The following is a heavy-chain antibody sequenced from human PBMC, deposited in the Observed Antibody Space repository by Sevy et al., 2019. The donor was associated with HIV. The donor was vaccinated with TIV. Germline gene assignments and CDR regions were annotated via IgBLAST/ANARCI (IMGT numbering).Heavy chain of an antibody. Sequence: SETLSLTCTVSGGSISSSSYYWGWIRQPPGKGLEWIGSIYYSGSTYYNPSLKSRVTISVDTSKNQFSLKLSSVTAADTAVYYCARLTQAPAAIQRVYYYYNGMDVWGQGTTVTVSS. CDR2: IYYSGST. CDR3: ARLTQAPAAIQRVYYYYNGMDV. CDR1: GGSISSSSYY. V-gene: IGHV4-39*01. J-gene: IGHJ6*02. D-gene: IGHD2-2*01.